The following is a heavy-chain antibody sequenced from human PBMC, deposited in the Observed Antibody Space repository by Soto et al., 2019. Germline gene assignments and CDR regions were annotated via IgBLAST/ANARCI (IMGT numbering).Heavy chain of an antibody. J-gene: IGHJ3*02. D-gene: IGHD3-9*01. V-gene: IGHV1-69*04. CDR1: GGTFSSYT. Sequence: ASVKVSCKASGGTFSSYTISWVRQAPGQGLEWMGRIIPILGIANYAQKFQGRVTITADKSTSTAYMELSSLRSEDTAVYYCARDRLTYYDILTGYYSDAFDIWG. CDR2: IIPILGIA. CDR3: ARDRLTYYDILTGYYSDAFDI.